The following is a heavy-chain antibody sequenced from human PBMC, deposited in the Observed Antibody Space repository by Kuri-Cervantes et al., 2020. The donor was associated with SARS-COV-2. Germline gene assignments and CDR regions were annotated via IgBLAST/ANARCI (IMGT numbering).Heavy chain of an antibody. D-gene: IGHD2-2*01. V-gene: IGHV1-69*05. CDR3: ARASVVPAAYPTFDY. Sequence: KISCAASGFTFSSYAISWVRQTPGQGLEWMGGIIPIFGTANYAQKFQGRVTITTDESTSTAYMELSSLRSEDTAVYYCARASVVPAAYPTFDYWGQGTLVTVSS. J-gene: IGHJ4*02. CDR2: IIPIFGTA. CDR1: GFTFSSYA.